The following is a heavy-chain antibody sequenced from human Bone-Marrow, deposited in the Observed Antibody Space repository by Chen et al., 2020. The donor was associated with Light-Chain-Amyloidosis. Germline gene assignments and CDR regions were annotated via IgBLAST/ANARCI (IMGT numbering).Heavy chain of an antibody. CDR2: IYPDDSDA. V-gene: IGHV5-51*01. Sequence: VQLEQSGPEVKKPGESLKISCKGSGYTFPNYWIGWVRQMPGKGLEWMGVIYPDDSDARYSPSLEGQVTISADKSITTAYLQWRSLKASDTAMYYCARRREGYNFDYWGQGTLVTVSS. D-gene: IGHD5-12*01. CDR3: ARRREGYNFDY. CDR1: GYTFPNYW. J-gene: IGHJ4*02.